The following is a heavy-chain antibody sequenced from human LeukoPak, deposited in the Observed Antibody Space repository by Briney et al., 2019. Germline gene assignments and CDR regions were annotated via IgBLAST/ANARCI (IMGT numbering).Heavy chain of an antibody. D-gene: IGHD3-22*01. CDR1: GGSFSGYY. CDR3: ARRRGITMIVVGFFDY. Sequence: SETLSLTCAVYGGSFSGYYWSWIRQPPGKGLEWIGEINHSGSTNYNPSLKSRVTISVDTSKNQFSLKLSSVTAADTAVYYCARRRGITMIVVGFFDYWGQGTLVTVSS. CDR2: INHSGST. J-gene: IGHJ4*02. V-gene: IGHV4-34*01.